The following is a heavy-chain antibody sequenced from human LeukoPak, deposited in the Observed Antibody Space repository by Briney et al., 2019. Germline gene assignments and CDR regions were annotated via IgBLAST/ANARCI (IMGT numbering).Heavy chain of an antibody. J-gene: IGHJ6*02. CDR1: GFTFSSYG. CDR2: ISYDGSNK. D-gene: IGHD1-26*01. Sequence: HPGGSLRLSCAASGFTFSSYGMDWVRQAPGKGLEWVAVISYDGSNKYYADSVKGRFTISRDNSKNTLYLQMNSLRAEDTAVYYCARPGVGYYYYYGMDVWGQGTTVTVSS. V-gene: IGHV3-30*03. CDR3: ARPGVGYYYYYGMDV.